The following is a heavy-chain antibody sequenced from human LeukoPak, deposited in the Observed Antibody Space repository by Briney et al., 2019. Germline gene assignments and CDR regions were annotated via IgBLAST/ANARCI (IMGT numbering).Heavy chain of an antibody. CDR3: ARDHLGTQDDWYDAFDI. Sequence: GGSLRLSCAASGFTFSSYAMHWVRQAPGKGLEWVAVISYDGSNKYYADSVKGRFTISRDNSKNTLYLQMNSLRAEDTAVYYCARDHLGTQDDWYDAFDIWGQGTMVTVSS. J-gene: IGHJ3*02. V-gene: IGHV3-30*04. CDR1: GFTFSSYA. CDR2: ISYDGSNK. D-gene: IGHD3-9*01.